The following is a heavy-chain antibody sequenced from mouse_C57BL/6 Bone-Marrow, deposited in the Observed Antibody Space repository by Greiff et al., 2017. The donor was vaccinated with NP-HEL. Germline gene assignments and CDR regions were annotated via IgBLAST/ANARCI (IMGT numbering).Heavy chain of an antibody. Sequence: VQLKESGGDLVKPGGSLKLSCAASGFTFSSYGMSWVRQTPDKRLEWVATISSGGSYTYYPDSVKGRFTISRDNAKNTLYLQMSSLKSEDTAMYYCARHPFYGSSQYYFDYWGQGTTLTVSS. CDR3: ARHPFYGSSQYYFDY. V-gene: IGHV5-6*01. D-gene: IGHD1-1*01. CDR2: ISSGGSYT. CDR1: GFTFSSYG. J-gene: IGHJ2*01.